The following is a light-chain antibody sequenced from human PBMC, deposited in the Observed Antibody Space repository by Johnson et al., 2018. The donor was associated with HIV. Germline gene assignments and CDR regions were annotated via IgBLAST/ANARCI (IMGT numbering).Light chain of an antibody. V-gene: IGLV1-51*01. CDR3: GTWDSSLSAPRV. J-gene: IGLJ1*01. Sequence: HSVLTQPPSVSAAPGQKVTISSSGSSSNIGNNYVSWYQQLPGTAPKLLIYDNNKRPSGIPDRFSGSKSGTSATLGITGLQTGDEADYYCGTWDSSLSAPRVFGTGTKVTVL. CDR2: DNN. CDR1: SSNIGNNY.